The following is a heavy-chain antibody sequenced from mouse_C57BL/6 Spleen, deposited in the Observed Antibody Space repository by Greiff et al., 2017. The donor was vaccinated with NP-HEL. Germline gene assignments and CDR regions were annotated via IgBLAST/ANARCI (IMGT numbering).Heavy chain of an antibody. D-gene: IGHD1-1*01. Sequence: EVKLVESGGGLVKPGGSLKLSCAASGFTFSDYGMHWVRQAPEKGLEWVAYISSGSSTIYYADTVKGRFTISRDNAKNTLFLQMTSLRSEDTAMYYCARHGYYGSSYSFAYWGQGTLVTVSA. CDR3: ARHGYYGSSYSFAY. CDR1: GFTFSDYG. J-gene: IGHJ3*01. V-gene: IGHV5-17*01. CDR2: ISSGSSTI.